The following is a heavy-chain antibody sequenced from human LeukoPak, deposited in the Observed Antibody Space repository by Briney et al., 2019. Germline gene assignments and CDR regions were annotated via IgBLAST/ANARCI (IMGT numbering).Heavy chain of an antibody. J-gene: IGHJ6*03. D-gene: IGHD6-25*01. CDR2: IIRKFGTA. CDR3: ARDLQDSGPHYYYYMDV. CDR1: GGTFNSQA. Sequence: SVTVSCKASGGTFNSQAISWVRQAPGQGLEWMGRIIRKFGTANYAQTFQGRVTITTDESTSTAYMELSGLRSEDTAVYYCARDLQDSGPHYYYYMDVWGKGTTVTVSS. V-gene: IGHV1-69*05.